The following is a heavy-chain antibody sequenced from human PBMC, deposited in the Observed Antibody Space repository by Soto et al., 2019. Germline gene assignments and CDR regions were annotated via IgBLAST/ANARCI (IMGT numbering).Heavy chain of an antibody. Sequence: GGSLRLSCAASGFTFSSYAMSWVRQAPGKGLEWVSSISSSSYIYYADSVKGRFTISRDNAKNSLYLQMNSLRAEDTAVYYCAREYYDSSGYCYEGVSWFDPWGQGTLVTVSS. CDR2: ISSSSYI. CDR3: AREYYDSSGYCYEGVSWFDP. CDR1: GFTFSSYA. J-gene: IGHJ5*02. V-gene: IGHV3-21*01. D-gene: IGHD3-22*01.